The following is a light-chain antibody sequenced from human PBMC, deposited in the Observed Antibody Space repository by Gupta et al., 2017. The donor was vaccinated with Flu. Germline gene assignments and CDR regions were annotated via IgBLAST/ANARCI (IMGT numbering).Light chain of an antibody. CDR1: QSVLYSSNNKNY. V-gene: IGKV4-1*01. J-gene: IGKJ1*01. Sequence: TQSPDSLAVSLGERATINCKSSQSVLYSSNNKNYLAWYQQTPGQPPKLLIYWASTRESGVPDRFSGSGSGTDFTLTISSLQAEDVALYYCQQYDSTPRTFGQGTKVEIK. CDR3: QQYDSTPRT. CDR2: WAS.